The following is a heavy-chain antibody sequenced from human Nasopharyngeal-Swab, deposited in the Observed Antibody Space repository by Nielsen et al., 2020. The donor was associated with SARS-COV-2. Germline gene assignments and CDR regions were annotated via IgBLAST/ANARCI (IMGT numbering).Heavy chain of an antibody. CDR2: IDNDGSST. V-gene: IGHV3-74*03. CDR1: GFTFTDYW. D-gene: IGHD1-26*01. Sequence: GESLKISCTVSGFTFTDYWMHWLRQSPGKGPVWLSRIDNDGSSTTYADPVRGRFTISRDNARNTLFLQLHSLRAEDTAVYYCARESYSWSWYGPDYWGQGTQVTVSS. J-gene: IGHJ4*02. CDR3: ARESYSWSWYGPDY.